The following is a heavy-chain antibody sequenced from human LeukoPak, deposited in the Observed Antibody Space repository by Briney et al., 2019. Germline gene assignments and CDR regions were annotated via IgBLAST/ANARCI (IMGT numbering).Heavy chain of an antibody. CDR1: GFTFTSSA. V-gene: IGHV1-58*01. CDR2: IVVGSGNT. J-gene: IGHJ4*02. D-gene: IGHD2-21*02. CDR3: ARDSARGDDRKFDY. Sequence: SVKVSCKASGFTFTSSAVQWVRQARGQRLEWIGWIVVGSGNTNYAQKFQERVTITRDMSTSTAYMELSSLRSEDTAVYYCARDSARGDDRKFDYWGQGTLVTVSS.